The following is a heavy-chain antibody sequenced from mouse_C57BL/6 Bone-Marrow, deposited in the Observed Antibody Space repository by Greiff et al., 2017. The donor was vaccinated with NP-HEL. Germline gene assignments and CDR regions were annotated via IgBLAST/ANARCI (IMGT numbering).Heavy chain of an antibody. J-gene: IGHJ4*01. CDR2: ISSGGSYT. CDR3: ARHPLLPRDYYAMDY. V-gene: IGHV5-6*02. Sequence: DVKLVESGGDLVKPGGSLKLSCAASGFTFSSYGMSWVRQTPDKRLEWVATISSGGSYTYYPDSVKGRFTISRDNAKNTLYLQMSSLKSEDTAMYYCARHPLLPRDYYAMDYWGQGTSVTVSS. D-gene: IGHD1-1*01. CDR1: GFTFSSYG.